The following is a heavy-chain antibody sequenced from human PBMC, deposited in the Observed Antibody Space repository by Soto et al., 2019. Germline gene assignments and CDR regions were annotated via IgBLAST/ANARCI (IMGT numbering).Heavy chain of an antibody. Sequence: PSETLSLTCTVSGGSISSYYWSWIRQPPGKGLEWIGYMYYSGSTNYNPSLKSRVSISVDTSKNQFSLKLSSVTAADTAVYYCAGNPGRGYSGYGRLAHYYYGMDVWGQGTTVTVS. D-gene: IGHD5-12*01. V-gene: IGHV4-59*08. CDR2: MYYSGST. CDR3: AGNPGRGYSGYGRLAHYYYGMDV. J-gene: IGHJ6*02. CDR1: GGSISSYY.